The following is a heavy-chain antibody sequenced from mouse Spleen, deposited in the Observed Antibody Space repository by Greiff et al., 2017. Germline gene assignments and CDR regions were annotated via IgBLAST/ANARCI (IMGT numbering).Heavy chain of an antibody. CDR1: GYTFTDYE. J-gene: IGHJ1*01. D-gene: IGHD2-3*01. V-gene: IGHV1-15*01. Sequence: VQLQQSGAELVRPGASVTLSCKASGYTFTDYEMHWVKQTPVHGLEWIGAIDPETGGTAYNQKFKGKAILTADKSSSTAYMELRILTSEDSAVYYCTREYDGYYGWYFDVWGAGTTVTVSS. CDR2: IDPETGGT. CDR3: TREYDGYYGWYFDV.